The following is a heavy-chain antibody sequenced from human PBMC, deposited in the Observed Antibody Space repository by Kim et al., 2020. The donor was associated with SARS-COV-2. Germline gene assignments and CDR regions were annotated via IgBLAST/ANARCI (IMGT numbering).Heavy chain of an antibody. Sequence: SRVTISVDTSKNQFSLKLSSVTAADTAVYYCARDSPPTVTTGYYYYGMDVWGQGTTVTVSS. D-gene: IGHD4-17*01. J-gene: IGHJ6*02. V-gene: IGHV4-31*02. CDR3: ARDSPPTVTTGYYYYGMDV.